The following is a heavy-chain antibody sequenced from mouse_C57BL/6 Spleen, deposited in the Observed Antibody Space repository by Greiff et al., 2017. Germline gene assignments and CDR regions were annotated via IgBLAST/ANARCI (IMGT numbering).Heavy chain of an antibody. V-gene: IGHV1-50*01. CDR2: IDSSDSYT. CDR1: GYTFTSYW. J-gene: IGHJ3*01. CDR3: ARQPEAD. D-gene: IGHD6-1*01. Sequence: QVQLQQPGAELVKPGASVKLSCKASGYTFTSYWMQWVKQRPGQGLEWIGEIDSSDSYTNYNQKFKGKATLTVDQSSSTAYMQLSSLTSEDSAVYYCARQPEADWGQGTLVTVSA.